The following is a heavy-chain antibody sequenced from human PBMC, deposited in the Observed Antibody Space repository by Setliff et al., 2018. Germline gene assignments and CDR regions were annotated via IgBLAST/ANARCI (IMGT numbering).Heavy chain of an antibody. CDR2: IRYDGSNK. Sequence: PGGSLRLSCAASGLTLINNGFHWVRQAPGKGLEWVAFIRYDGSNKYYADSVKGRFTISRDNAKNTVYLQMNSLRAEDTAVYYCARDLVGATADYWGQGTLVTVSS. D-gene: IGHD1-26*01. J-gene: IGHJ4*02. CDR3: ARDLVGATADY. V-gene: IGHV3-30*02. CDR1: GLTLINNG.